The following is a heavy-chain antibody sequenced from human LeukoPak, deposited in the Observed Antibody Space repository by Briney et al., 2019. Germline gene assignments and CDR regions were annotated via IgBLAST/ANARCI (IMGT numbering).Heavy chain of an antibody. CDR3: TTGRYYYDSSGYFHWYFDL. V-gene: IGHV3-15*01. Sequence: GGSLRLSCAASGFTFSNAWMSWVRQAPGKGLEWVGRIKSKTDGGTTDYAAPVKGRFTVSRDDSKNTLYLQMNSLKTEDTAVYYCTTGRYYYDSSGYFHWYFDLWGRGTLVIVSS. CDR2: IKSKTDGGTT. CDR1: GFTFSNAW. D-gene: IGHD3-22*01. J-gene: IGHJ2*01.